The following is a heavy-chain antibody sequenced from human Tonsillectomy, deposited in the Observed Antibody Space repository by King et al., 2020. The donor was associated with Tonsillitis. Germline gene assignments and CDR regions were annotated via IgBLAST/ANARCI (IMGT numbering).Heavy chain of an antibody. CDR2: ISYDGRNK. CDR3: ARDRDDYIFDY. D-gene: IGHD4/OR15-4a*01. J-gene: IGHJ4*02. Sequence: VQLVESGGGVVQPGRSLRLSCAPSGFTFSSYGMHWVRQAPGKGLEWVAVISYDGRNKYYVDSVKGRFTISRDNSKNKLYLQMNSRRAEDTAVYYCARDRDDYIFDYWGQGTLVTVSS. CDR1: GFTFSSYG. V-gene: IGHV3-33*05.